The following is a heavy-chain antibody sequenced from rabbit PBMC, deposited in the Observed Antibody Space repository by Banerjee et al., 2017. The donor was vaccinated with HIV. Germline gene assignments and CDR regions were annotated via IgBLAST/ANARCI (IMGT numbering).Heavy chain of an antibody. J-gene: IGHJ4*01. CDR3: ARDLAGVIGWNFSL. CDR1: GFSFSSSYW. V-gene: IGHV1S45*01. Sequence: QEQLEESGGDLVKPEGSLTLTCKASGFSFSSSYWICWIRQAPGKGLEWIACIDAGSNGNTYYASWAKGRFTISKTSSTTVTLQMTSLTAADTATYFCARDLAGVIGWNFSLWGPGTLVTVS. CDR2: IDAGSNGNT. D-gene: IGHD4-1*01.